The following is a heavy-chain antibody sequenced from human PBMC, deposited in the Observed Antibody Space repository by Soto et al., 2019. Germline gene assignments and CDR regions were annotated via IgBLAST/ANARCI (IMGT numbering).Heavy chain of an antibody. V-gene: IGHV1-8*01. CDR3: ARAVHRLDYSNLLIFNV. D-gene: IGHD4-4*01. J-gene: IGHJ4*02. CDR1: GYTFTSYD. CDR2: MNPNSGNT. Sequence: ASVKVSCKASGYTFTSYDINWVRQATGQGLEWMGWMNPNSGNTGYAQKFQGRVTMTRNISISTAYMELSSLRSEDTAVYYCARAVHRLDYSNLLIFNVWGQGTLVTVSS.